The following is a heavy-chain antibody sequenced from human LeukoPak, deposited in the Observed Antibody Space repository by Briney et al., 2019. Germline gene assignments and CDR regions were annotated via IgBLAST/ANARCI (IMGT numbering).Heavy chain of an antibody. CDR1: GFTFSSYG. J-gene: IGHJ6*02. Sequence: PGGSLRLSCAASGFTFSSYGMHWVRQAPGKGLERVAVISYDGSNKYYADSVKGRFTISRDNSKNTLYLQMNSLRAEDTAVYYCAKEDDFWSGYLKIRAYGMDVWGQGTTVTVSS. CDR3: AKEDDFWSGYLKIRAYGMDV. CDR2: ISYDGSNK. V-gene: IGHV3-30*18. D-gene: IGHD3-3*01.